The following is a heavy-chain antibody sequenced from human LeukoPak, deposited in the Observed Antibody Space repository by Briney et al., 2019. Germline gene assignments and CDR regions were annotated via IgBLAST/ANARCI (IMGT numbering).Heavy chain of an antibody. Sequence: GRSLRLSCAASGFDLSTYEMNWVRQAPGKGQEWIADITISGHTKNYADSVKGRFSISRDNARTSLYLQMHSLRVEDTGVYYCARGDPHADLWGQGTLVTVSS. CDR2: ITISGHTK. CDR1: GFDLSTYE. V-gene: IGHV3-48*03. J-gene: IGHJ5*02. D-gene: IGHD5-24*01. CDR3: ARGDPHADL.